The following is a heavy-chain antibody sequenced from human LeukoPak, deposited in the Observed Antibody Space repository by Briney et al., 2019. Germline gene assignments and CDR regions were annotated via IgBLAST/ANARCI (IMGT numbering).Heavy chain of an antibody. V-gene: IGHV3-74*01. CDR1: GFTFSSYS. CDR2: INAEASNP. CDR3: ARGCTSGWPDYLDS. Sequence: GGSLRLSCAASGFTFSSYSMNWVRQAPGKGLVWVSRINAEASNPPYADSVKGRFTISRDNAKNMLYLQMNSLRAEDTAVYYCARGCTSGWPDYLDSWGQGTRVIVSS. J-gene: IGHJ4*02. D-gene: IGHD6-19*01.